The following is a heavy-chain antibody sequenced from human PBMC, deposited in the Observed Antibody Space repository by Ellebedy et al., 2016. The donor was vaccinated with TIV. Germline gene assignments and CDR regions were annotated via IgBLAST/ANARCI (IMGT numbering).Heavy chain of an antibody. J-gene: IGHJ4*02. V-gene: IGHV3-7*01. CDR2: ITQDGRKK. CDR1: GFIFSSSW. CDR3: AAGSRVAFGGVIFKTPNDY. Sequence: PGGSLRLSCAASGFIFSSSWMSWVRQAPGKGLEWVAYITQDGRKKYYVDSVTGRFTISRDNAKQSLYLHMGSLGAEDTAVYYWAAGSRVAFGGVIFKTPNDYWGQGTLVTVSS. D-gene: IGHD3-16*02.